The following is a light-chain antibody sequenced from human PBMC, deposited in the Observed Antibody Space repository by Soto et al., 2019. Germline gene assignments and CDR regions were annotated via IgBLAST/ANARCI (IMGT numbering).Light chain of an antibody. V-gene: IGKV2-30*01. J-gene: IGKJ2*01. CDR2: KVS. CDR3: MQGTHWLYS. Sequence: DVVMTQSPLSLPVTLGQSSSISCRSSQSLVFSNGSTLVSWFQQRPGQSPRRLIYKVSNRDSGVPDRFTGSGSGTDFTLKISRVEAEDVGFYYCMQGTHWLYSFGQGTKMEIK. CDR1: QSLVFSNGSTL.